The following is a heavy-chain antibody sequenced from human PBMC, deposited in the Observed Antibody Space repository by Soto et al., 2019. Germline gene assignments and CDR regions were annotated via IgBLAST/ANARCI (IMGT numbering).Heavy chain of an antibody. D-gene: IGHD3-3*01. CDR3: ASYDFWSGYYDY. V-gene: IGHV3-74*01. J-gene: IGHJ4*02. CDR1: GFTFSSYW. CDR2: INSDGSST. Sequence: GGSLRLSCAASGFTFSSYWMHWVRQAPGKGLVWVSRINSDGSSTSYADSVKGRFTISRDNAKNTLYLQMNSLRAEDTAVYYCASYDFWSGYYDYWGQGALVTVSS.